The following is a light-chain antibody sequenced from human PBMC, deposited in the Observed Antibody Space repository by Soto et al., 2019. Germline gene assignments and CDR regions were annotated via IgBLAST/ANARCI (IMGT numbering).Light chain of an antibody. CDR1: QSVPMNY. Sequence: EIVLTQSPGTLSLSPGEGATLSCRASQSVPMNYLGWYKKKTSQAHRLLISDVSKRATDVTDRFSGSGSETECTLTISGMETEDWAVYYCKQYATAPLTFGGGNKLEIK. V-gene: IGKV3-20*01. J-gene: IGKJ4*01. CDR2: DVS. CDR3: KQYATAPLT.